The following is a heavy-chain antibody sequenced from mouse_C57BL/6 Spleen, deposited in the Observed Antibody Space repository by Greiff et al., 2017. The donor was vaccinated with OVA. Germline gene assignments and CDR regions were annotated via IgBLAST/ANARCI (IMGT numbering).Heavy chain of an antibody. CDR2: ISSGGDYI. D-gene: IGHD2-5*01. CDR1: GFTFSSYA. CDR3: TMLYSKGDKFDY. J-gene: IGHJ2*01. V-gene: IGHV5-9-1*02. Sequence: VKLVASGAGLVQPGGSLTLSCAASGFTFSSYAMSWVRPTPAKRLAWVAYISSGGDYIYYADTVKGRFPISRDNARNTLYLQMSSLKSEDTAMYYRTMLYSKGDKFDYWGQGTTRTVSA.